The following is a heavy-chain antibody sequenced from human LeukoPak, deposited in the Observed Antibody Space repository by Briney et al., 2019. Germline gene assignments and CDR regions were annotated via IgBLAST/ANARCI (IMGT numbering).Heavy chain of an antibody. Sequence: GGSLRLSCAASGFTFGSHAMSWVRQAPGKGLEWVSDINEGGGKTHYVDSVKGRFTISRDNAKNSLYLQMNSLRAEDTAVYYCVRDPRTFHYWGQGTLVTVSS. CDR1: GFTFGSHA. V-gene: IGHV3-23*01. J-gene: IGHJ1*01. CDR2: INEGGGKT. CDR3: VRDPRTFHY.